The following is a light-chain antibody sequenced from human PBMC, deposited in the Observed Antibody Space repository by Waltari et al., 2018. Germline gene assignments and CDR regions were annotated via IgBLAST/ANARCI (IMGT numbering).Light chain of an antibody. CDR1: SSDVGGHNF. V-gene: IGLV2-14*03. CDR2: GVT. CDR3: SSYRSSAIVV. J-gene: IGLJ2*01. Sequence: QSALTQPASVSGSPGQSITLSCTGTSSDVGGHNFVSWYQQHPGKAPKLIIFGVTNRPSGISDRFSGSKSGSTASLTISGLQAEDEGDYYCSSYRSSAIVVFGGGTKLSVL.